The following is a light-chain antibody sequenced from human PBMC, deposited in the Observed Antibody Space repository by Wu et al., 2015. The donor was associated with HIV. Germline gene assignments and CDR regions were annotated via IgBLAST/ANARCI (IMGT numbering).Light chain of an antibody. Sequence: EIVMTQSPATLSVSPGERATLSCRASQSVSSNLAWYQQKPGQAPRLLIYGASTRAAGIPARFSDSRSGTEFTLTISRLEPEDFAVYYCQQCGSSPGHTFGGGTEAGDQT. CDR2: GAS. CDR1: QSVSSN. J-gene: IGKJ4*01. V-gene: IGKV3-15*01. CDR3: QQCGSSPGHT.